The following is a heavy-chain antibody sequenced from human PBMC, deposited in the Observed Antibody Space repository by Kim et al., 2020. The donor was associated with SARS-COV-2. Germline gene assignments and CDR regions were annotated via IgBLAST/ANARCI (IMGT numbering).Heavy chain of an antibody. D-gene: IGHD1-26*01. CDR3: ARDPGGVGAMDV. J-gene: IGHJ6*02. Sequence: NDNPSLKSRVTISVDKSKNQFSLKLSSVTAADTAVYYCARDPGGVGAMDVWGQGTTVTVSS. V-gene: IGHV4-4*02.